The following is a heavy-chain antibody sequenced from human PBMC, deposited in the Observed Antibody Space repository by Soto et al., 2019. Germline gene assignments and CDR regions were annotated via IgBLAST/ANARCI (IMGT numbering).Heavy chain of an antibody. Sequence: EVQLVESGGGLVKPGGSLRLSCAASGFTFSSYSMNWVRQAPGKGLEWVSSISSSSSYIYYADSVKGRFTISRDNAKNSLYLQRNSLRAEDTAVYYCAREIGYPPLGMDVWGQGTTVTVSS. J-gene: IGHJ6*02. V-gene: IGHV3-21*06. D-gene: IGHD1-1*01. CDR1: GFTFSSYS. CDR2: ISSSSSYI. CDR3: AREIGYPPLGMDV.